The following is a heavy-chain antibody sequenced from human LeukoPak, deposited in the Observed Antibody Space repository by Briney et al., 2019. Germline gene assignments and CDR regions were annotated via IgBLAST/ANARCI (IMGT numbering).Heavy chain of an antibody. CDR2: ISGSGGST. D-gene: IGHD3-3*01. V-gene: IGHV3-23*01. CDR1: GFTFSSYA. Sequence: PGGSLRLSCAASGFTFSSYAMSWVRQAPGKGLEWVSAISGSGGSTYYADSVKGRFTISRDNSKNTLYLQMNSLRAADTAVYYCAKVSNFWSGYYPYYFDYWGQGTLVTVSS. J-gene: IGHJ4*02. CDR3: AKVSNFWSGYYPYYFDY.